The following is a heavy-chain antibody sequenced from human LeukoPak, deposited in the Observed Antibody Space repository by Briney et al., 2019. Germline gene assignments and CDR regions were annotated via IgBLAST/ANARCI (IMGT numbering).Heavy chain of an antibody. J-gene: IGHJ4*02. D-gene: IGHD6-13*01. CDR1: GFTISSYW. CDR3: ARDLYGSNSLDC. Sequence: PGGSLRLSCVASGFTISSYWMHWVRQAPGGGLEWVADTKPDGGATFYGNSVRGRFTISRDNAKNSPYLQMNSLRGEDTAVYYCARDLYGSNSLDCWGQGTLVTVSS. CDR2: TKPDGGAT. V-gene: IGHV3-7*01.